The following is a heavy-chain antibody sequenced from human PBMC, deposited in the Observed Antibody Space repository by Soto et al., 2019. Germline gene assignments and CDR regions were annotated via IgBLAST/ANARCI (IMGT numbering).Heavy chain of an antibody. D-gene: IGHD1-7*01. CDR2: ISGSGGST. Sequence: GGSLRLSCAASGFTFSSYAMSWVRQAPGKGLELVSAISGSGGSTYYADSVKGRFTISRDNSKNTLYLQMNSLRAEDAAVYYCAKESLLTGASDYWGQGTLVTVSS. V-gene: IGHV3-23*01. CDR3: AKESLLTGASDY. CDR1: GFTFSSYA. J-gene: IGHJ4*02.